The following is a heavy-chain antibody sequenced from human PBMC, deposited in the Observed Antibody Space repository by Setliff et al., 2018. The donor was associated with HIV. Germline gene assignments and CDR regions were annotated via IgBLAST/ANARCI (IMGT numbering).Heavy chain of an antibody. V-gene: IGHV4-31*03. CDR3: VRERRRSPLSYGLDV. J-gene: IGHJ6*02. CDR1: GGSISSGGYY. Sequence: PSETLPLTCTVSGGSISSGGYYWNWIRQYPVKGLEWIGHIYYNGRTLFNPALGTRLNMSVDTSENQFSLHLNSVTAADTAVYYCVRERRRSPLSYGLDVCGQGTTVTVSS. CDR2: IYYNGRT.